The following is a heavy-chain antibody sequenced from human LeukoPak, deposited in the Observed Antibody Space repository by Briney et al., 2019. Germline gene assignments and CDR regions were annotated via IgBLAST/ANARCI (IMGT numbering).Heavy chain of an antibody. CDR3: ASSPSMVRGLDYFDY. CDR1: GGSINSYY. Sequence: SSETLSLTCTVSGGSINSYYWSWIRQPPGKGLEWIGYIYYSRSTNYNPSLKGRVTISVDTAKNQFSLKLSSVTAADTAVYYCASSPSMVRGLDYFDYWGQGTLVTVSS. V-gene: IGHV4-59*01. D-gene: IGHD3-10*01. J-gene: IGHJ4*02. CDR2: IYYSRST.